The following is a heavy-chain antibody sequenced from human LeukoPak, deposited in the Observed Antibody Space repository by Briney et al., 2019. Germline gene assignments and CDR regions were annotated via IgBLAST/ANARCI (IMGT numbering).Heavy chain of an antibody. J-gene: IGHJ6*03. CDR1: SVSISTYY. CDR2: IYYSETT. V-gene: IGHV4-59*01. CDR3: ARALYFGSGSPYYYMDV. D-gene: IGHD3-10*01. Sequence: SETLSLTCTVSSVSISTYYWSWIRQPPGKGPEWIGYIYYSETTKYNPSLKSRVTISVDTSKNQFSLKLSSVTAADTAVYYCARALYFGSGSPYYYMDVWGKGTTVIISS.